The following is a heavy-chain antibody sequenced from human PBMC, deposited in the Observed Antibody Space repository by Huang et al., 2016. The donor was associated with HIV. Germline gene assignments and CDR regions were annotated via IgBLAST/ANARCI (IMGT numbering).Heavy chain of an antibody. CDR2: VYDSGTT. J-gene: IGHJ5*02. V-gene: IGHV4-59*02. CDR3: VRDQGRLAVGGIDNWFDP. D-gene: IGHD6-19*01. CDR1: GDSVSSHY. Sequence: QVRLQESGPGLVKPSETLSLSCTVSGDSVSSHYWGWSRHPPGKGLEWIGTVYDSGTTKYNPCLKSRITISVDTSKNGFSLNITSVSAADTAMYFCVRDQGRLAVGGIDNWFDPWGQGALVTVSS.